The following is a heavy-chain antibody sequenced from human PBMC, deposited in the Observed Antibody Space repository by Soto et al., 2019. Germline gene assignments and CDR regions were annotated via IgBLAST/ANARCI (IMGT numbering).Heavy chain of an antibody. CDR2: INSDGSST. Sequence: EVQLVESGGGLVQPGGSLRLSCAASGFTFSSYWMHWVRQAPGKGLVWVSRINSDGSSTSYADSVKGRFTISRDNAKXTLYLXXXXXXXXDTAVYYCARDLEGPLYSSSSEWFDPWGQGTLVTVSS. V-gene: IGHV3-74*01. D-gene: IGHD6-6*01. CDR3: ARDLEGPLYSSSSEWFDP. CDR1: GFTFSSYW. J-gene: IGHJ5*02.